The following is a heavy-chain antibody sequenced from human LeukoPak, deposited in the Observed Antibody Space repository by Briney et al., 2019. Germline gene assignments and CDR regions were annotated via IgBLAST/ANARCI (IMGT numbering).Heavy chain of an antibody. Sequence: AGGSLRLSCAASGFTFSSYWMSWVRQAPGKGLEWVANIKQDGSEKYYVDSVKGRFTVSRDNARNSLYLQLSSLRAEDTAMYYCATRYCTIDACRASSHHCMDVWGKGTTVIVSS. J-gene: IGHJ6*03. CDR2: IKQDGSEK. CDR1: GFTFSSYW. D-gene: IGHD2-8*01. V-gene: IGHV3-7*01. CDR3: ATRYCTIDACRASSHHCMDV.